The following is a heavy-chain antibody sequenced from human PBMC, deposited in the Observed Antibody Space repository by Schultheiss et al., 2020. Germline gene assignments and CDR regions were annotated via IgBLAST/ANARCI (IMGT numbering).Heavy chain of an antibody. D-gene: IGHD2-15*01. Sequence: ASVKVSCKASGYTFTSYYMHWVRQAPGQGLEWMGIINPSGGSTSYAQKFQGRVTMTRDTSTSTVYMELSSLRSEDTAVYYCARSGYCSGGSCYRQSPVYYYYGMDVWGQGTLVTVSS. CDR3: ARSGYCSGGSCYRQSPVYYYYGMDV. V-gene: IGHV1-46*01. CDR2: INPSGGST. CDR1: GYTFTSYY. J-gene: IGHJ6*02.